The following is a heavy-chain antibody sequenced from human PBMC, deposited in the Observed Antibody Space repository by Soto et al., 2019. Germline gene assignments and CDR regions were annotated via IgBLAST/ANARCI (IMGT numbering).Heavy chain of an antibody. CDR2: VNNTGGT. Sequence: QVHLQQSGPGLVKPSETLSLTCTVSSGPSSSHNWGWIRQSPGRGLEWIGYVNNTGGTSYTPSLKSRVTISADTAANLSSLTLSSVTAADTAIYYGGRQGLGNLHGLVDVW. CDR3: GRQGLGNLHGLVDV. J-gene: IGHJ6*01. CDR1: SGPSSSHN. D-gene: IGHD1-1*01. V-gene: IGHV4-59*08.